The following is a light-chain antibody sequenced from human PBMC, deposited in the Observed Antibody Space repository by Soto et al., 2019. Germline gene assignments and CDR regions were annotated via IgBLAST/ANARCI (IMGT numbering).Light chain of an antibody. CDR1: QGIRND. J-gene: IGKJ5*01. CDR2: AAS. Sequence: AIQMTQSPSSLSASVGDRVTIXXRASQGIRNDLGWYQQKPGKAPKLXIYAASSLQSGVPSRFSGSGSGTDFTLTISSLQPEDFATYYCLQDYNYPITFGQGTRLEIK. V-gene: IGKV1-6*01. CDR3: LQDYNYPIT.